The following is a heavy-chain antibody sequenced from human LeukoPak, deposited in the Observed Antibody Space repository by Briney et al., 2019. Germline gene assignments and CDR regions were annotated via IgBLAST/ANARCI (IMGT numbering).Heavy chain of an antibody. CDR2: ISGSGGST. J-gene: IGHJ4*02. V-gene: IGHV3-23*01. CDR1: GFTFSSYA. CDR3: AKDGDSYGRYFDY. Sequence: GGSLRLSCAASGFTFSSYAMSWVRQAPGKGLEWVSAISGSGGSTYYADSVKGRFTISRDTAKNSLYLQMNSLRVEDTALYYCAKDGDSYGRYFDYWGQGTLVTVSS. D-gene: IGHD5-18*01.